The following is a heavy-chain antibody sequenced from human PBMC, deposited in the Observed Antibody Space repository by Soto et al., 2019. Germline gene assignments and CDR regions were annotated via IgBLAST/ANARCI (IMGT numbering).Heavy chain of an antibody. Sequence: QITLKESGPTLVKPTQTLTLTCTFSGFSLSTSGVVVGWIRQPPGKALDWLALIYWADDKRYSPSLKSRLTTTKDTSKTHVVLTMTNMDAVDTATYYCAHKTMITFGGVIFTAFDIWGQGTMVTVSS. CDR3: AHKTMITFGGVIFTAFDI. CDR1: GFSLSTSGVV. CDR2: IYWADDK. J-gene: IGHJ3*02. V-gene: IGHV2-5*02. D-gene: IGHD3-16*02.